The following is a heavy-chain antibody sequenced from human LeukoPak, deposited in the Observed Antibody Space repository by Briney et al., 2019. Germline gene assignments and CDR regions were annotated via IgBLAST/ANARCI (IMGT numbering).Heavy chain of an antibody. CDR3: LTDLDYYDGNGYPLAA. Sequence: QPGGSLRLSCVASGFTFSNYAMSWVRQAPAKGLEWVSTIDGSGSSTFYAESVKGRFTISRDSYKNTLYLQKNSLKTEDTALYYCLTDLDYYDGNGYPLAAWGQGTLVTVSS. D-gene: IGHD3-22*01. CDR2: IDGSGSST. CDR1: GFTFSNYA. V-gene: IGHV3-23*01. J-gene: IGHJ5*02.